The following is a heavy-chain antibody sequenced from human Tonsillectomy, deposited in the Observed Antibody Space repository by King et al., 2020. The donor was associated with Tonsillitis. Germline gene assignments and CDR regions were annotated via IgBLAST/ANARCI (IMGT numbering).Heavy chain of an antibody. J-gene: IGHJ4*02. Sequence: QLVQSGGGVVQPGRSLRLSCAASGFTFSSYGMHWVRQAPGKGLEWVAVISYDGSNKYYADSVKGRFTISRDNSKNTLNLQMNSLRAEDTAVYYCAKGGDYFDYWGQGTLVTVSS. CDR2: ISYDGSNK. V-gene: IGHV3-30*18. D-gene: IGHD2-15*01. CDR3: AKGGDYFDY. CDR1: GFTFSSYG.